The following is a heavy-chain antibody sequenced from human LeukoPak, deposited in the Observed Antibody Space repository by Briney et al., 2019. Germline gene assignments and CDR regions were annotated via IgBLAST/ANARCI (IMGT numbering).Heavy chain of an antibody. CDR2: VRYDGSNK. CDR1: GFTFSTYG. J-gene: IGHJ6*03. V-gene: IGHV3-30*02. D-gene: IGHD7-27*01. Sequence: PGGSLRLSSAASGFTFSTYGMHWVRQAPGKGLEWVAFVRYDGSNKYYADSVKGRFTISRDNSKNTLYLQMNSLRAEDTAVYYCAKDRGGIWGQPYYMDVWGKGTTVTVSS. CDR3: AKDRGGIWGQPYYMDV.